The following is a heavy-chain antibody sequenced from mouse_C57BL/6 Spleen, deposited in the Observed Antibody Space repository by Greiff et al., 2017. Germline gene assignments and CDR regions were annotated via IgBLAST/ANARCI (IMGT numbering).Heavy chain of an antibody. CDR2: INPNNGGT. Sequence: EVQLQQSGPELVKPGASVQISCKASGYTFSDYYMTWVKQSPGKSLEWIGDINPNNGGTRYNQKFKGKATLTVDKSSSTAYMGLRRLTSEDSAVYYCARGNGYFDGWGTGTTVTVSS. V-gene: IGHV1-26*01. CDR1: GYTFSDYY. J-gene: IGHJ1*03. CDR3: ARGNGYFDG.